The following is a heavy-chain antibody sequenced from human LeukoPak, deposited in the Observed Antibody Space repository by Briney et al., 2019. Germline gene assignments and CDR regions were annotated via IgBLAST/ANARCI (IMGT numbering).Heavy chain of an antibody. CDR2: IWNDGSNK. J-gene: IGHJ4*02. CDR3: ARASGPFDY. V-gene: IGHV3-33*01. CDR1: GFSFSTYG. Sequence: GGSLRLSCVASGFSFSTYGMHWVRQAPGVGLEWVAVIWNDGSNKYYADSVKGRFTISRDNSKNTLYLQMNSLRAEDTAAYYCARASGPFDYWGQGTLVTVSS.